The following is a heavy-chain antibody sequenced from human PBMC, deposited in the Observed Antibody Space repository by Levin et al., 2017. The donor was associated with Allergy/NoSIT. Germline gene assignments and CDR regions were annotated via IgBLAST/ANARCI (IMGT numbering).Heavy chain of an antibody. CDR3: ARWGPGGIPKHQYYYYYGMDV. CDR1: GFTFSSYS. CDR2: ISSSSSTI. Sequence: GESLKISCAASGFTFSSYSMNWVRQAPGKGLEWVSYISSSSSTIYYADSVKGRFTISRDNAKNSLYLQMNSLRDEDTAVYYCARWGPGGIPKHQYYYYYGMDVWGQGTTVTVSS. V-gene: IGHV3-48*02. J-gene: IGHJ6*02. D-gene: IGHD3-16*01.